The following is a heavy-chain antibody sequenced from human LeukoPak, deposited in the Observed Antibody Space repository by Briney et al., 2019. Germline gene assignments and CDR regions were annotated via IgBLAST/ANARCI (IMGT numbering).Heavy chain of an antibody. D-gene: IGHD4-17*01. CDR3: ARNPYGDYYVDY. CDR1: GGTFSSYA. J-gene: IGHJ4*02. CDR2: IIPIFGTA. V-gene: IGHV1-69*06. Sequence: ASVKVSCKATGGTFSSYAISWVRQAPGQGLEWMGGIIPIFGTANYAQKFQGRVTITPDKSTSTAYMELSSLRSEDTAVYYCARNPYGDYYVDYWGQGTLVTVSS.